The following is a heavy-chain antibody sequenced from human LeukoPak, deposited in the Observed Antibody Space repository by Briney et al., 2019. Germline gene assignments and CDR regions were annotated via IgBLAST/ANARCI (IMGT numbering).Heavy chain of an antibody. Sequence: ASVKVSCKASGYTFTNYYIHWVRQAPGQGLEWMGMINPSGGRTTYAKKFQGRVTMTRDMSTSTVYLELRSLRSDDTAVYYCARALGLVVPADPWGQGTLVTVSS. CDR1: GYTFTNYY. CDR3: ARALGLVVPADP. CDR2: INPSGGRT. J-gene: IGHJ5*02. D-gene: IGHD2-2*01. V-gene: IGHV1-46*01.